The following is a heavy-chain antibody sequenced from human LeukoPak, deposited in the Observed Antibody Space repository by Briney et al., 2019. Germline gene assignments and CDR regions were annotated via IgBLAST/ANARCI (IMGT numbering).Heavy chain of an antibody. Sequence: PGGSLRLSCAASGFTFSSYAMHWVRQAPGKGLEWVAVISYDGSNKYYADSVKGRFTIYRDNSKNTMYLQMNSLRAEDTAVYYCARVTSFDYWGQGTLVTVSS. CDR1: GFTFSSYA. J-gene: IGHJ4*02. D-gene: IGHD2-2*01. CDR2: ISYDGSNK. V-gene: IGHV3-30*04. CDR3: ARVTSFDY.